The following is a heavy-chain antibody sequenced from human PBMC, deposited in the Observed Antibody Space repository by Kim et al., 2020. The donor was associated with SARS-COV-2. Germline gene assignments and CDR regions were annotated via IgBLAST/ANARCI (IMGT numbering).Heavy chain of an antibody. J-gene: IGHJ5*02. D-gene: IGHD4-17*01. Sequence: SLKSRVTISVDTSKNQFSLKLSSVTAADTAVYYCARGDLDYGDYSGWFDPWGQGTLVTVSS. V-gene: IGHV4-31*02. CDR3: ARGDLDYGDYSGWFDP.